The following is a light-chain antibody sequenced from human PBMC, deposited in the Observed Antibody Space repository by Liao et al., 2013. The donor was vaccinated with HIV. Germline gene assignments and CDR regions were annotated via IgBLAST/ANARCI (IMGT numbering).Light chain of an antibody. J-gene: IGLJ3*02. Sequence: SYVLTQSPSVSVAPGKTARITCGGNNIGNKSVHWYRQKPGQAPVLVIYNDGDRPSGIPARFSGSNSGNTATLTISGTQAMDEADYYCQAWDSSSWVFGGGTTLTVL. CDR1: NIGNKS. CDR3: QAWDSSSWV. CDR2: NDG. V-gene: IGLV3-21*01.